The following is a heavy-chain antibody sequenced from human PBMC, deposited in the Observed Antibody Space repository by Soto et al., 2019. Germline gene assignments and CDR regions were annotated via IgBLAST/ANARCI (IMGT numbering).Heavy chain of an antibody. CDR3: ARSSIWFWEPKYDY. J-gene: IGHJ4*02. CDR2: INSDGSST. D-gene: IGHD3-10*01. Sequence: EVQLVESGGGLVQPGGSLRLSCAASGFTFSSYWMHWVRQAPGKGLVWVSRINSDGSSTSYADSVKGQVTISRDNAKNTLYLGMNSRRAEDTAVYYCARSSIWFWEPKYDYWGQGTLVTVSS. CDR1: GFTFSSYW. V-gene: IGHV3-74*01.